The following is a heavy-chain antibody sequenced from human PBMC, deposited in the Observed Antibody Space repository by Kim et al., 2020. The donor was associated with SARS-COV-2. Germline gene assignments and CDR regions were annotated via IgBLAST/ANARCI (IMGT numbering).Heavy chain of an antibody. J-gene: IGHJ6*02. CDR1: GGTFSSYA. CDR2: IIPILGIA. V-gene: IGHV1-69*04. D-gene: IGHD1-1*01. CDR3: ARGGEMATTGHGMDV. Sequence: SVKVSCKASGGTFSSYAISWVRQAPGQGLEWMGRIIPILGIANYAQKFQGRVTITADKSTSTAYMELSSLRSEDTAVYYCARGGEMATTGHGMDVWGQGTTVTVSS.